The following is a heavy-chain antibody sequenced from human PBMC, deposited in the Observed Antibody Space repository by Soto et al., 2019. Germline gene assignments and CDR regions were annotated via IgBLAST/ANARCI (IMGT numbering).Heavy chain of an antibody. CDR3: ARASVVTNPQESYYYYGMDV. CDR2: IYPGDSDT. CDR1: GYSFTSYW. D-gene: IGHD3-22*01. Sequence: EVQLVQSGAEVKKPGESLKISCKGSGYSFTSYWIGWVRQMPGKGLEWMGIIYPGDSDTRYSPSFQGQVTISADKSISTAYRSWSSLKASDTAMYYCARASVVTNPQESYYYYGMDVWGQGTTVTVSS. V-gene: IGHV5-51*01. J-gene: IGHJ6*02.